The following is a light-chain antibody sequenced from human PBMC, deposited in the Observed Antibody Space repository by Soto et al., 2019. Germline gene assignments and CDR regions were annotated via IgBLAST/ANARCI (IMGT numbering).Light chain of an antibody. CDR3: QHDYNLLT. Sequence: EIVMTQSPATLSVSPGERATLSCRASQSVSSNLAWYQQKPGQAPRLLIYGASTRATGIPARFSGSGSGTEFTLTISSLEPEDFAVYYCQHDYNLLTFGGGTKVDIK. V-gene: IGKV3-15*01. CDR2: GAS. J-gene: IGKJ4*01. CDR1: QSVSSN.